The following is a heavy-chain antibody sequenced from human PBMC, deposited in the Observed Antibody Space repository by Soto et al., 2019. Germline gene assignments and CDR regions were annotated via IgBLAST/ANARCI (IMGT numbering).Heavy chain of an antibody. CDR2: IYYSGAT. V-gene: IGHV4-31*02. Sequence: WTWIHQKPGEGLEWIGYIYYSGATYYTPSLKTRVSISLHKSQNYFSLELSSVTAADTAVYYCATSNGAYSYDTVSWGQGTLVTVSS. J-gene: IGHJ5*02. CDR3: ATSNGAYSYDTVS. D-gene: IGHD3-16*01.